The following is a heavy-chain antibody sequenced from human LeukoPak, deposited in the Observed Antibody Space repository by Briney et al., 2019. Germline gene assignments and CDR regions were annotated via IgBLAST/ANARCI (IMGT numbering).Heavy chain of an antibody. D-gene: IGHD3-10*01. J-gene: IGHJ4*02. CDR3: ARTGDYGSGRYFMPFDY. CDR1: GFTFSSYW. CDR2: IKQDGSEK. V-gene: IGHV3-7*01. Sequence: GGSLRLSCAASGFTFSSYWMSWVRQAPGKGLEWVANIKQDGSEKYYVDSVKGRFTISRDNAKKSLFLQMNSLRAEDTAVYYCARTGDYGSGRYFMPFDYWGQGTLVTVSP.